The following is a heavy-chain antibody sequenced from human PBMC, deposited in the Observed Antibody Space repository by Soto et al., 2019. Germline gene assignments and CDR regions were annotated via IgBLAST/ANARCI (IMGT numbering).Heavy chain of an antibody. D-gene: IGHD1-26*01. CDR2: VNPSVGST. V-gene: IGHV1-46*01. CDR3: AREVNSVIMPDDTEDYSGLDV. CDR1: GYVFTSSF. J-gene: IGHJ6*02. Sequence: QVQLLQSGAEVKKPGASVQVSCKASGYVFTSSFVHWVRQAPGQGLEWMGMVNPSVGSTAYAHKFQGRIAVTREMSTATVYMDLRSLTSADTAIYYCAREVNSVIMPDDTEDYSGLDVWGQGTTVIVSS.